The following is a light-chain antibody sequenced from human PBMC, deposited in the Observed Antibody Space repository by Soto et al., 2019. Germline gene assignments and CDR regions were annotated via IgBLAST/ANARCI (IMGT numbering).Light chain of an antibody. V-gene: IGKV1-5*03. CDR2: KAS. CDR3: QQYECGWK. Sequence: DIQMTQSPSTLSASVGDRITITCRASQSISSWLAWYQQKPGKAPNLLIYKASSSESGVPSRFSGSGSGTEFTFTISSLQPDDSATYYCQQYECGWKFGQGTKVEIK. CDR1: QSISSW. J-gene: IGKJ1*01.